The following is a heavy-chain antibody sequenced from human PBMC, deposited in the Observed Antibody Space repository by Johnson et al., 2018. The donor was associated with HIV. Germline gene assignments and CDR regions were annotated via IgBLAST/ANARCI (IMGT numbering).Heavy chain of an antibody. J-gene: IGHJ3*02. CDR3: ARQYYGSGTDAFDI. D-gene: IGHD3-10*01. CDR2: MYSGGRT. Sequence: VQLVESGGGLIQPGGSLRLSCAASGFTVGSNYMNWVSQAPGKGLEWVSVMYSGGRTYYADSVKGRFTISRDNSKNTLYLQMNSLRAEDTAVYYCARQYYGSGTDAFDIWGQGTMVTVSS. CDR1: GFTVGSNY. V-gene: IGHV3-53*01.